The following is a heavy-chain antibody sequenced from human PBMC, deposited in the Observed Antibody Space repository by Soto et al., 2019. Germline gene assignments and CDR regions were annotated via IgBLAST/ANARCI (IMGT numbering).Heavy chain of an antibody. Sequence: ASVKVSFKASGYTFTSYGVSWVRQAPGQGLEWMGWISVYNGNTKYAQKLQGRVTMTTDTSTSTAYMELRGLRSDDTAVYYCARSGRPGYYYYIMDVWGQGTTVTVSS. CDR3: ARSGRPGYYYYIMDV. CDR1: GYTFTSYG. D-gene: IGHD3-10*01. CDR2: ISVYNGNT. V-gene: IGHV1-18*01. J-gene: IGHJ6*02.